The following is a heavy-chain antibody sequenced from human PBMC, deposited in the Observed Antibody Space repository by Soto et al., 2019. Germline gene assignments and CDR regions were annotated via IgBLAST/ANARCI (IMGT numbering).Heavy chain of an antibody. CDR1: GFTFSDYY. Sequence: GGSLRLSCAASGFTFSDYYMSWIRQAPGKGREWVSSISSSSSYTNYADSVKGRFTISGDNAKNSLYLKMNSLRADDTAVYYCAVPIVVVPASTITNGSFDIWGQGTMVTVSS. V-gene: IGHV3-11*06. J-gene: IGHJ3*02. CDR3: AVPIVVVPASTITNGSFDI. D-gene: IGHD2-2*01. CDR2: ISSSSSYT.